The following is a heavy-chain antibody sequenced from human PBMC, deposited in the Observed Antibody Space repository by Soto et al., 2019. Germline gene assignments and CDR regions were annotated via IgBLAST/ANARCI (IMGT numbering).Heavy chain of an antibody. CDR1: GGSISSSNW. CDR3: ARRSGYGSGSYYNIGWFDP. D-gene: IGHD3-10*01. J-gene: IGHJ5*02. V-gene: IGHV4-4*02. CDR2: IYHSGST. Sequence: PSETLSLTCAVSGGSISSSNWWSWVRQPPGKGLEWIGEIYHSGSTNYNPSLKSRVTISVDKSKNQFSLKLSSVTAADTAVYYCARRSGYGSGSYYNIGWFDPWGQGTLVTVSS.